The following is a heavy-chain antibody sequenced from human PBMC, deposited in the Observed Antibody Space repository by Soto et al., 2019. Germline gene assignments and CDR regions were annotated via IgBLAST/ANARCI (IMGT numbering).Heavy chain of an antibody. CDR3: ARERIAVAQGRWFDP. D-gene: IGHD6-19*01. CDR1: GGSFSGYY. V-gene: IGHV4-34*01. CDR2: INHSGST. J-gene: IGHJ5*02. Sequence: QVQLQQWGAGLLKPSETLSLTCAVYGGSFSGYYWSWIRQPPGKGLEWIGEINHSGSTNYNPSLKSRVTISVDTSKNQFSLKLSSVTAADTAVYCCARERIAVAQGRWFDPWGQGTLVTVSS.